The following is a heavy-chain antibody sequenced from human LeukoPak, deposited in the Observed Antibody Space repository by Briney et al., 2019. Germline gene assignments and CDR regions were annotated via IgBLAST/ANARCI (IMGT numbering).Heavy chain of an antibody. CDR2: INHSGST. D-gene: IGHD6-19*01. J-gene: IGHJ5*02. CDR3: ATKGGRTAVAGNNWFDP. CDR1: GGSVSGYY. V-gene: IGHV4-34*01. Sequence: SETLSLTCAVYGGSVSGYYWSWMRQPPGKGLEWMGEINHSGSTNYHPSLKSRATISVDTAKNQFSLKLSSVTAADTAVYYCATKGGRTAVAGNNWFDPWGQGTLVTVSS.